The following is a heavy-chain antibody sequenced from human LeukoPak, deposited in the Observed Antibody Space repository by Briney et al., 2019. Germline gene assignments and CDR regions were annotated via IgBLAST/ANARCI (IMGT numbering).Heavy chain of an antibody. CDR3: AREEERYHPIRLYYYYYYGMDV. CDR1: GYTFTGYY. V-gene: IGHV1-2*06. J-gene: IGHJ6*02. Sequence: ASVKVSCKASGYTFTGYYMHWVRQAPGQGLEWMGQINPNSGGTNYAQKFQGRVTMTRDTSISTAYMELSRLRSDDTAVYYCAREEERYHPIRLYYYYYYGMDVWGQGTTVTVSS. CDR2: INPNSGGT. D-gene: IGHD1-14*01.